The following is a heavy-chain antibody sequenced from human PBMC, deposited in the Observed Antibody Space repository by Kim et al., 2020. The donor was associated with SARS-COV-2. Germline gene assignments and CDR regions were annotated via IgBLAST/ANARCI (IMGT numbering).Heavy chain of an antibody. J-gene: IGHJ6*02. D-gene: IGHD2-15*01. V-gene: IGHV4-31*03. Sequence: SETLSLTCTVSGGSISSGGYYWSWIRQHPGKGLEWIGYIYYSGSTYYNPSLKSRVTISVDTSKNQFSLKLSSVTAADTAGYYCARDPVLGYCSGGSCVYYYYGMDGWGQGTTVTVSS. CDR2: IYYSGST. CDR1: GGSISSGGYY. CDR3: ARDPVLGYCSGGSCVYYYYGMDG.